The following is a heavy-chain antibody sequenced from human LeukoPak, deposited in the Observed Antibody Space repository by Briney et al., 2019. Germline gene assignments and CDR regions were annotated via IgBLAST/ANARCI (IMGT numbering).Heavy chain of an antibody. V-gene: IGHV3-7*01. CDR2: IKQDGSEK. D-gene: IGHD2-2*01. Sequence: GGSLRFSCAASGFTFSSYWMSWVRQAPGRGLEWGAKIKQDGSEKYYVDSVKGRFTISRDNAKNSLYLQMNSLRAEDTAVYYCARDDCSSISCYHNWSDPWGQGTLVTVSS. CDR1: GFTFSSYW. J-gene: IGHJ5*02. CDR3: ARDDCSSISCYHNWSDP.